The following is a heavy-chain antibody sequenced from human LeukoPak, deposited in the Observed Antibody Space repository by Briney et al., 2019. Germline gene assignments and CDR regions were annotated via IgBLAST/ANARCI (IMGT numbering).Heavy chain of an antibody. Sequence: PGGSLRLSCAASGFTFSSYAMHWVRQAPGKGLEWVAFIRYDGSNKYYADSVKGRFTISRDNSKNTLYLQMNSLRAVDTAVYYCAKTTQGITIFGVVTLLDYYMDVWGKGTTVTVSS. V-gene: IGHV3-30*02. J-gene: IGHJ6*03. CDR3: AKTTQGITIFGVVTLLDYYMDV. CDR1: GFTFSSYA. D-gene: IGHD3-3*01. CDR2: IRYDGSNK.